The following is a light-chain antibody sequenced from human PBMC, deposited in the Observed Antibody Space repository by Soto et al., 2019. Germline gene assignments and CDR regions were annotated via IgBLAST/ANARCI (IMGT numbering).Light chain of an antibody. V-gene: IGKV3-15*01. CDR1: QGIGDT. Sequence: EIVMTQSPTTLSVSPGEGATLSCRASQGIGDTLAWYQQKPGQTPRLLIYDTSIRATGVPARFSGSRSGAEFTLAVSTLQFDDFAVYNCEHYVTGALTLAGGTRVEIK. J-gene: IGKJ4*01. CDR2: DTS. CDR3: EHYVTGALT.